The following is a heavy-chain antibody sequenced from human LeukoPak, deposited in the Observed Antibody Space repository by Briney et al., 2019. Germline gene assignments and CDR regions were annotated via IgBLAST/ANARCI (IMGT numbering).Heavy chain of an antibody. V-gene: IGHV3-74*01. CDR2: INSDGSIT. CDR1: GFTFTTYW. CDR3: VRVGGGYNYLGEYFQH. J-gene: IGHJ1*01. Sequence: GGSLRLSCAASGFTFTTYWMHWVRRAPGKGLVWVSHINSDGSITSYADSVKGRFTISRDNAKNSLYLQMNSLRAEDTALYYCVRVGGGYNYLGEYFQHWGQGTLVTVSS. D-gene: IGHD5-24*01.